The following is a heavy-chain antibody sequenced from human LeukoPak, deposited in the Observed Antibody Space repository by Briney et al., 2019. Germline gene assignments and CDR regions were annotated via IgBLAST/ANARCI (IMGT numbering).Heavy chain of an antibody. D-gene: IGHD5-24*01. V-gene: IGHV3-74*01. J-gene: IGHJ4*02. CDR2: INGDGSTT. Sequence: GGSLRLSCAASGFTSSSYWMHWVRPAPGKGLVWVSRINGDGSTTSYADSVKGRFTISRDNAKNTLYMQMNSLRAEDTAVYYCAREMDGYSYWGQGTLVTVSS. CDR1: GFTSSSYW. CDR3: AREMDGYSY.